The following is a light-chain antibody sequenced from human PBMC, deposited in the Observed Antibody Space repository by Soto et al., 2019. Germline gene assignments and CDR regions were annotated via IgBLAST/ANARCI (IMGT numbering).Light chain of an antibody. CDR3: ISYAGSNKPA. J-gene: IGLJ2*01. Sequence: QSALTQPPSASGSPGQSVAISCSGTSSDVGGYNYVSWYQQHPGKAPKLMIYDVNKRPSGVPDRFSGSKSGNTASLTVSGLQAEDEADYYCISYAGSNKPAFGGVTKLTVL. CDR2: DVN. V-gene: IGLV2-8*01. CDR1: SSDVGGYNY.